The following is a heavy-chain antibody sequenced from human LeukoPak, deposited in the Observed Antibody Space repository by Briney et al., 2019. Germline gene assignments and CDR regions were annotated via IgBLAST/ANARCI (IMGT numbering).Heavy chain of an antibody. CDR3: ARLRGYYYYGMDV. J-gene: IGHJ6*02. V-gene: IGHV5-51*01. Sequence: GESLKISCKGSGYSFTSYWIGWVRQMPGKGGEWMGIIYPGDSDTRYSTSFQGQVTISADKSISTAYLQWSSLKASDTAMYYCARLRGYYYYGMDVWGQGTTVTVSS. D-gene: IGHD3-16*01. CDR2: IYPGDSDT. CDR1: GYSFTSYW.